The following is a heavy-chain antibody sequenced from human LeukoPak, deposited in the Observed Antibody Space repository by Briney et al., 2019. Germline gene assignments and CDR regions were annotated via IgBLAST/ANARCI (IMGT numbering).Heavy chain of an antibody. V-gene: IGHV4-59*11. CDR1: GDSFSSHY. CDR2: ISHIGRT. CDR3: ARDLVTVTKGFDI. Sequence: PSETLSLTCAVSGDSFSSHYWTWIRQSPGTGLEWIGYISHIGRTNYNPSLKSRVTISIDTSKNQFSLKLRSVTAADTAVYYCARDLVTVTKGFDIWGQGTMVSVST. J-gene: IGHJ3*02. D-gene: IGHD4-17*01.